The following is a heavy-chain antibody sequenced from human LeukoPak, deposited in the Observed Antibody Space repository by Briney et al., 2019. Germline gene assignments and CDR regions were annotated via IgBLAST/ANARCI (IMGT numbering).Heavy chain of an antibody. V-gene: IGHV3-21*01. CDR1: RFTFSSHS. D-gene: IGHD2/OR15-2a*01. CDR3: ATKREYLVYY. J-gene: IGHJ4*02. CDR2: ISSGSSYI. Sequence: GGSLRLSGEAPRFTFSSHSMTWVRQAPGKGLEWVSTISSGSSYIYYADSVEGRLTISRDNAKKTLYLQMNSRRAEDTAVYYSATKREYLVYYWGQGTLVTVSS.